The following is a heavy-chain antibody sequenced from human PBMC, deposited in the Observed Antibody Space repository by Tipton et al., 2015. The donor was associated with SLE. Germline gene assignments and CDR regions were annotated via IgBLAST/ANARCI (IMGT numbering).Heavy chain of an antibody. CDR2: IYYSGST. CDR3: ARYRSGYETVEF. Sequence: TLSLTCTVSGGSISSSSYYWGWIRQPPGKGLEWSGSIYYSGSTYYNPSLKSRVTISVDTSKNQFSLKLSSVTAADTAIYYCARYRSGYETVEFWGQGTLVTVSS. CDR1: GGSISSSSYY. V-gene: IGHV4-39*07. J-gene: IGHJ4*02. D-gene: IGHD5-12*01.